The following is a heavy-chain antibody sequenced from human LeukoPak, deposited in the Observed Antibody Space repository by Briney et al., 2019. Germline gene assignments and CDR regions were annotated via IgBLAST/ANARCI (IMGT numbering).Heavy chain of an antibody. CDR2: INPNSGGT. CDR1: GYTFTGYY. Sequence: ASVKVSCKASGYTFTGYYMHWVRQAPGQGLEWMGWINPNSGGTNYAQKFQGWVTMTRDTSISTAYMELSRLRSDDTAVYYCARAMYGSGSYDYYGMDVWGQGTTVTVSS. V-gene: IGHV1-2*04. J-gene: IGHJ6*02. CDR3: ARAMYGSGSYDYYGMDV. D-gene: IGHD3-10*01.